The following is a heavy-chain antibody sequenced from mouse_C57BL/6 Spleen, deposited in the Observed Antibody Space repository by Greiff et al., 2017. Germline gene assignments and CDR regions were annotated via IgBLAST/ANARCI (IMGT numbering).Heavy chain of an antibody. D-gene: IGHD2-12*01. V-gene: IGHV1-9*01. CDR1: GYTFTGYW. Sequence: QVQLQQSGAELMKPGASVKLSCKATGYTFTGYWIEWVKQRPGHGLEWIGEILPGSGSTNYNEKFKGKATFTADTSSNTAYMQLSSLTTEDSAIYYCAREDHDGAWFAYWGQGTLVTVSA. CDR3: AREDHDGAWFAY. J-gene: IGHJ3*01. CDR2: ILPGSGST.